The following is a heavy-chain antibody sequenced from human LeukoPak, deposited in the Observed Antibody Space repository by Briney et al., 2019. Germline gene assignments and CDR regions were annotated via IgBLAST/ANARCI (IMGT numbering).Heavy chain of an antibody. CDR2: INPNSGGT. V-gene: IGHV1-2*02. CDR1: GYTFTGYY. D-gene: IGHD2-2*02. J-gene: IGHJ2*01. CDR3: ASDGVVPAAIPYWYFDL. Sequence: ASVKVSCKASGYTFTGYYMHWVRQAPGQGLEWMGWINPNSGGTNYAQKSQGRVTMTRDTSISTAYMELSRLRSDDTAVYYCASDGVVPAAIPYWYFDLWGRGTLVTVSS.